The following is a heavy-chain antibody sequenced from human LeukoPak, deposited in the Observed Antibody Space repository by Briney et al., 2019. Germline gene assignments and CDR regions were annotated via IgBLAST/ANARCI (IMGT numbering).Heavy chain of an antibody. J-gene: IGHJ3*02. CDR2: IYYSGST. CDR1: GGSISSSSYY. CDR3: ARRESSGWYGYSGSYNDAFDI. D-gene: IGHD1-26*01. V-gene: IGHV4-39*01. Sequence: EPSETLSLTCTVSGGSISSSSYYWGWIRQPPGKGLEWIGSIYYSGSTYYNPSLKSRVTISVDTSKNQFSLKLSSVTAADTAVYYCARRESSGWYGYSGSYNDAFDIWGQGTMVTVSS.